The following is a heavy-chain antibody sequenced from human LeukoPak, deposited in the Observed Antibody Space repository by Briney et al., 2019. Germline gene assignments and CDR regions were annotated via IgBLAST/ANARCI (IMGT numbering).Heavy chain of an antibody. J-gene: IGHJ4*02. Sequence: SETLSLTCTVSGGSISSSSYYWGWIRQPPGKGLEWIGSIYYSGSTYYNPSLKSRVTISVDTSKNQFSLKLSSVTAADTAVYYCARAFWQQLFDYWGQGTLVTVSS. CDR2: IYYSGST. V-gene: IGHV4-39*07. D-gene: IGHD6-13*01. CDR3: ARAFWQQLFDY. CDR1: GGSISSSSYY.